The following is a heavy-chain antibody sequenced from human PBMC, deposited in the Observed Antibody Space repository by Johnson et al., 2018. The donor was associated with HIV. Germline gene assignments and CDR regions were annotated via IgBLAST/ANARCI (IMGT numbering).Heavy chain of an antibody. CDR3: AREGPEPWAFDI. CDR2: INQDGTGK. J-gene: IGHJ3*02. D-gene: IGHD1-14*01. CDR1: GFSFSSSY. Sequence: VQLVESGGGVVRPGGSLRLSCAASGFSFSSSYMTWVRQAPGKGLEWVATINQDGTGKNYVDSVKGRFTISRDNAKNTLYLQMNSLRAEDMAVYYCAREGPEPWAFDIWGQGTMVTVSS. V-gene: IGHV3-7*01.